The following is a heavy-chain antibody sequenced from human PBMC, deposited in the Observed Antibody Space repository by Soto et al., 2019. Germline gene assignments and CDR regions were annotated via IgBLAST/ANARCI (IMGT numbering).Heavy chain of an antibody. V-gene: IGHV3-74*01. D-gene: IGHD3-16*01. CDR1: EFTISNHC. CDR2: ISPDGTST. CDR3: ARDGGGLAH. Sequence: GGPIRVSCAAAEFTISNHCVRWVRQAPGKGLVWVSRISPDGTSTSNADSVKGRFTISRDNTKNTLHLQMDSLRVEYTAVYYCARDGGGLAHWGQGTLVTVS. J-gene: IGHJ4*02.